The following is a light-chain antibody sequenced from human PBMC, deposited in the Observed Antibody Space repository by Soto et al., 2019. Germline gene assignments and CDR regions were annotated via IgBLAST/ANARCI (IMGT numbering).Light chain of an antibody. Sequence: QSVLTQPPSASVSPGQSVAVSCTGTSSDVGGYNSVSWYQQHPGKAPKLMIYDVSKRPSGVPDRFSGSKSGNTASLTVSGLQAEDEADYYCSSYAASSNYVFGTGTKVTVL. V-gene: IGLV2-8*01. CDR3: SSYAASSNYV. CDR2: DVS. J-gene: IGLJ1*01. CDR1: SSDVGGYNS.